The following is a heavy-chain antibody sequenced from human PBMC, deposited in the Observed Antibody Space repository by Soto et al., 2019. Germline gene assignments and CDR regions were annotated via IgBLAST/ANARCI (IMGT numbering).Heavy chain of an antibody. V-gene: IGHV1-3*04. Sequence: ASVKVSCKASGYTFTSYVMHWVRQAPGERLEWMGWINTGNGNTKYSQKFQGRVTITRDTSASTAYMELSSLGSEDTAVYYCARVSGYYLPDYWGQGTLVTVSS. CDR1: GYTFTSYV. CDR2: INTGNGNT. J-gene: IGHJ4*02. CDR3: ARVSGYYLPDY. D-gene: IGHD5-12*01.